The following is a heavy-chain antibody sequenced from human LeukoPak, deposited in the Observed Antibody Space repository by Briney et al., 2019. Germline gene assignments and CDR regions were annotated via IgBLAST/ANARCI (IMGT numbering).Heavy chain of an antibody. CDR2: ISSSGSTI. D-gene: IGHD4-17*01. V-gene: IGHV3-48*03. J-gene: IGHJ4*02. CDR3: ARLATVTSGDY. Sequence: RGSLRLSCAASGFTFSSYEMNWVRQAPGKGLEWVSYISSSGSTIYYADSVKGRFTISRDNAKNSLYLQMNSLRAEDTAVYYCARLATVTSGDYWGQGTLVTVSS. CDR1: GFTFSSYE.